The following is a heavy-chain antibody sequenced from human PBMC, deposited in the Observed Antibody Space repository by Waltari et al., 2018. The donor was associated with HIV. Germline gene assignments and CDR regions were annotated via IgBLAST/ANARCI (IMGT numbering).Heavy chain of an antibody. CDR1: GFTFSSYE. Sequence: EVQVVESGGGLVQPGGSLRLSCAASGFTFSSYEMNWVRQAPGKWLEWLSYISDRCSTRYYADSVKGRFTISRDNAKNSLYLQMNSLRAEDTAVYYCAATRYYYDSSGRWGQGTLVTVSS. CDR3: AATRYYYDSSGR. V-gene: IGHV3-48*03. D-gene: IGHD3-22*01. J-gene: IGHJ4*02. CDR2: ISDRCSTR.